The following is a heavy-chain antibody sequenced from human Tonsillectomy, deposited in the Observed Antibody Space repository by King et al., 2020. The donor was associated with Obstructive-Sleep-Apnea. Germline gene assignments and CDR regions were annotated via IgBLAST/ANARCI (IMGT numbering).Heavy chain of an antibody. V-gene: IGHV4-39*07. CDR2: IYYSGST. J-gene: IGHJ4*02. CDR1: GGSISSSSYY. Sequence: QLQESGPGLVKPSETLSLTCTVSGGSISSSSYYWGWIRQPPGKGLEWIGSIYYSGSTYYNPSLKSRVTISVDTSKNQFSPKVSSVTAADTAVYYCARVQDDYVWGSYPELFDYWGQGTLVTVSS. D-gene: IGHD3-16*02. CDR3: ARVQDDYVWGSYPELFDY.